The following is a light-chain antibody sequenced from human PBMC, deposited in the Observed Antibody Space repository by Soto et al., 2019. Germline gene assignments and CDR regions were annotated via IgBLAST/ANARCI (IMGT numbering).Light chain of an antibody. CDR2: EVS. CDR3: HQYDTVPYD. V-gene: IGKV2D-29*01. J-gene: IGKJ3*01. Sequence: DIVMTQTPLSLSVTPGQPASISCKSSQSLLHSDGKTYLYWYLQKPGHPPQLLIYEVSNRFSGVPERFSGSGSGTEFTFTITSLQPEDIATYYCHQYDTVPYDFGPGTKVDIK. CDR1: QSLLHSDGKTY.